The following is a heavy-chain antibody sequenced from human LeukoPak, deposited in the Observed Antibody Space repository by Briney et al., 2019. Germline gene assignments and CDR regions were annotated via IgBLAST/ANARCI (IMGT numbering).Heavy chain of an antibody. D-gene: IGHD3-10*01. Sequence: SETLSLTCTVSGGSISNYYWSWIRQPPGRGLEWIGYIYYIGSTKYNPSLKSRVTISVDTSKNQFSLKLTSVTAADTAVYYCARDVKAGSGIDYWGQGTLVTVSS. CDR2: IYYIGST. J-gene: IGHJ4*02. CDR3: ARDVKAGSGIDY. V-gene: IGHV4-59*01. CDR1: GGSISNYY.